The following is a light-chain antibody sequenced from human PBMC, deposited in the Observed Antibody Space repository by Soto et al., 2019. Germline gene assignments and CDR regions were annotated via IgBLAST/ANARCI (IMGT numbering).Light chain of an antibody. CDR3: QQSYSRPYS. CDR2: AAS. Sequence: DIQLTQSPSSLSASIGDRVTITCRASQIISGDVNWYQHKPGQAPKLLIYAASSLQSGVPSRVSGSGSVTYFTRTISSLQPEDFATYFCQQSYSRPYSFGQGTKLAIK. J-gene: IGKJ2*01. V-gene: IGKV1-39*01. CDR1: QIISGD.